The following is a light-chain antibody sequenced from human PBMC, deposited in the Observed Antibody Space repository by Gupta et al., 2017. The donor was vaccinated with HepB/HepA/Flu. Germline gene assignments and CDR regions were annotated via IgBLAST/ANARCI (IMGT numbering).Light chain of an antibody. CDR1: QRVSST. CDR3: QQYSIWPLT. J-gene: IGKJ4*01. Sequence: EIVLTQTPATLSVSPGERATLSCRARQRVSSTLAWYQQQPGQAPRLLIYGASTRATGIPARFSGSGSGTEFTLTISSPQSEDFAVYYCQQYSIWPLTFGGGTKVEI. CDR2: GAS. V-gene: IGKV3-15*01.